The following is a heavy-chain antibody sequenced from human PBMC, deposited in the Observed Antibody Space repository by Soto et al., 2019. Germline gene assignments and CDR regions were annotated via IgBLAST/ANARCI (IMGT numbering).Heavy chain of an antibody. Sequence: QVQLVQSGAEVKKPGASVKVSCKASGYTFTSYGISWVRQAPGQGLEWMGWISAYNGNTNYAQKLQGRVTMTTDTSTSTAYMELRSLRSDDTAVYYCARSLGIVTTIIRTEYYFDYWGQGTLVTVSS. CDR2: ISAYNGNT. V-gene: IGHV1-18*01. D-gene: IGHD5-12*01. CDR1: GYTFTSYG. CDR3: ARSLGIVTTIIRTEYYFDY. J-gene: IGHJ4*02.